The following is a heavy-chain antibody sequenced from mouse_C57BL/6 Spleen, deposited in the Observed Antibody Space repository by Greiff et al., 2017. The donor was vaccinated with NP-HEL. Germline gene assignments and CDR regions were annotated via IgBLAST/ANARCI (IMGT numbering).Heavy chain of an antibody. CDR1: GFTFSSYG. Sequence: EVQLVESGGDLVKPGGSLKLSCAASGFTFSSYGMSWVRQTPDKRLEWVATISSGGSYTYYPDSVKGRFTISRDNAKNTLYLQMSSLKSEDTAMYYCARQNPYYYGSSSFDYWGQGTTLTVSS. CDR2: ISSGGSYT. CDR3: ARQNPYYYGSSSFDY. V-gene: IGHV5-6*01. J-gene: IGHJ2*01. D-gene: IGHD1-1*01.